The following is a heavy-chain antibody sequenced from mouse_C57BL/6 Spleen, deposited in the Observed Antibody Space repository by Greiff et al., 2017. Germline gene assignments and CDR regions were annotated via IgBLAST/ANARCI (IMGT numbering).Heavy chain of an antibody. CDR1: GYTFTSYW. CDR2: IDPSDSET. J-gene: IGHJ3*01. Sequence: QVQLKQPGAELVRPGSSVKLSCKASGYTFTSYWMHWVKQRPIQGLEWIGNIDPSDSETHYNQKFKDKATLTVDKSSSTAYMQLSSLTSEDSAVYYCARHDYDGGAWFAYWGQGTLVTVSA. V-gene: IGHV1-52*01. D-gene: IGHD2-4*01. CDR3: ARHDYDGGAWFAY.